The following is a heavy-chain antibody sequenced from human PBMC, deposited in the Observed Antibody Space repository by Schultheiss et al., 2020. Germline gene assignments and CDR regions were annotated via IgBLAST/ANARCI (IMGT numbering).Heavy chain of an antibody. CDR1: GFTVSSNY. V-gene: IGHV3-53*01. CDR2: IYSGGST. D-gene: IGHD3-16*02. CDR3: AREVTFGGVIVPAEGEYGMDV. J-gene: IGHJ6*02. Sequence: GESLKISCAASGFTVSSNYMSWVRQAPGKGLEWVSVIYSGGSTYYADSVKGRFTISRDNSKNTLYLQMNSLRAEDTAVYYCAREVTFGGVIVPAEGEYGMDVWGQGTTVTGYS.